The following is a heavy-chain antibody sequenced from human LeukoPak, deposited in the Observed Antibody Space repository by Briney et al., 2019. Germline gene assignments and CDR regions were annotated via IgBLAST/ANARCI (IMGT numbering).Heavy chain of an antibody. Sequence: PGGSLRLSCAASGFTFSSYSMHWVRQAPGKGLEWVAVISYDGSNKYYADSVKGRFTISRDNSKNTLYLQMNSLRAEDTAVYYCARDHTVVTPKYYFDYWGQGTLVTVSS. D-gene: IGHD4-23*01. CDR1: GFTFSSYS. J-gene: IGHJ4*02. CDR3: ARDHTVVTPKYYFDY. CDR2: ISYDGSNK. V-gene: IGHV3-30*03.